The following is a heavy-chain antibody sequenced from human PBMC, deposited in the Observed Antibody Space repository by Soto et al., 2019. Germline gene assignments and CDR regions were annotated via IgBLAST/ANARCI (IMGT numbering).Heavy chain of an antibody. CDR2: IKSKSDGETA. Sequence: GGSLRLSCAASGLTFSNVWMTWVRQAPGKGLEWVGRIKSKSDGETADVAAPVKGRFTISRDDSKNTVFLEMNSLRSEDTALYYCAITAMINRDSSTSFDYWGQGTQVTVSS. CDR3: AITAMINRDSSTSFDY. V-gene: IGHV3-15*01. J-gene: IGHJ4*02. D-gene: IGHD5-18*01. CDR1: GLTFSNVW.